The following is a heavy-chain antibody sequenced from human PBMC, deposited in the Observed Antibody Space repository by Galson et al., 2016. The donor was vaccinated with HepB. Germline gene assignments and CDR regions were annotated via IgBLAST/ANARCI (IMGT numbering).Heavy chain of an antibody. Sequence: SLRLSCAVSGFTFSRYWMHWVRQVPGKGLVWVSRINSDGSSKNYADSVKGRCTISSDNAESTLYLQMNSLRVEDTALYYCAVSMGGAFDWYDYLDYWGQETLVAVTS. V-gene: IGHV3-74*01. J-gene: IGHJ4*02. CDR1: GFTFSRYW. D-gene: IGHD3-9*01. CDR2: INSDGSSK. CDR3: AVSMGGAFDWYDYLDY.